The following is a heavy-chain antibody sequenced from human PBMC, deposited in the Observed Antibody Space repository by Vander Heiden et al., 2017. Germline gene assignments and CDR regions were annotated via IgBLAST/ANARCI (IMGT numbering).Heavy chain of an antibody. Sequence: EVQLVESGGGLVQPGRSLRLSCAASGFPFDDYAMHWVRQAPGKGLEWVSGISWNSGSIGYADSVKGRFIISRDNAKNSLYLQMNSLRAEDTALYYCAKGGDYDFWSGDFDYWGQGTLVTVSS. CDR1: GFPFDDYA. CDR3: AKGGDYDFWSGDFDY. V-gene: IGHV3-9*01. D-gene: IGHD3-3*01. CDR2: ISWNSGSI. J-gene: IGHJ4*02.